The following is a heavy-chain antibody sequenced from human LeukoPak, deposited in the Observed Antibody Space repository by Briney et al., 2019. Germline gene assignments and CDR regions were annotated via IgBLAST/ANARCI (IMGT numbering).Heavy chain of an antibody. CDR3: ARGGLTGIAAAGGNFDY. V-gene: IGHV4-34*01. CDR2: INHSGST. J-gene: IGHJ4*02. D-gene: IGHD6-13*01. Sequence: SETLSLTCAVYGGSFSGYYWSWIRQPPGKGLEWIGEINHSGSTNYNPSLKSRVTISVDTSKNQFSLKLSSVTAADTAVYYCARGGLTGIAAAGGNFDYWGQGTLVTDSS. CDR1: GGSFSGYY.